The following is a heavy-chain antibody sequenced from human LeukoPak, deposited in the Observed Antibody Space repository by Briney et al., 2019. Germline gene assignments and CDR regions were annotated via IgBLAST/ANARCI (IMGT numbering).Heavy chain of an antibody. Sequence: GASVKVSFKASGFIFTAYYIHWVRRAPGQGLQWMGWINPNTGVTDFAQKFQGRVTMTRDTSISTVYMDLSSLSSDDTAVYYCAREAYYSGSGNSYYFDYWGRGTLVTVSS. CDR1: GFIFTAYY. V-gene: IGHV1-2*02. CDR3: AREAYYSGSGNSYYFDY. D-gene: IGHD3-10*01. CDR2: INPNTGVT. J-gene: IGHJ4*02.